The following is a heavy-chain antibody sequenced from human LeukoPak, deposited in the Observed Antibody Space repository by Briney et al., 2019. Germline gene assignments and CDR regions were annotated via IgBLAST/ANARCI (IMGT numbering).Heavy chain of an antibody. CDR1: GGSISSGDYY. V-gene: IGHV4-30-4*01. Sequence: SSQTLSLTCTVSGGSISSGDYYWSWIRQPPGKGLEWIGYIYYSGSTYYNPSLKSRVTISVDTSKNRFSLKLSSVTAADTAVYYCARDDLTMVRGVSGTLGYWGQGTLVTVSS. CDR3: ARDDLTMVRGVSGTLGY. J-gene: IGHJ4*02. CDR2: IYYSGST. D-gene: IGHD3-10*01.